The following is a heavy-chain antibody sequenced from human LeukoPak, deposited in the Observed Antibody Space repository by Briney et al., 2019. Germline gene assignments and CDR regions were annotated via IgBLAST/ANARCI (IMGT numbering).Heavy chain of an antibody. Sequence: PSETLFLTCTVSDGAIGTYYWSWIRQTPGKVLEWIGYIYYSGSTNYNPSLESRVTISVDTSKNQFSLKLRSVTAADTAVYYCASYYGDGYYYMDVWGKGTTVTISS. D-gene: IGHD4-17*01. CDR1: DGAIGTYY. CDR2: IYYSGST. CDR3: ASYYGDGYYYMDV. V-gene: IGHV4-59*01. J-gene: IGHJ6*03.